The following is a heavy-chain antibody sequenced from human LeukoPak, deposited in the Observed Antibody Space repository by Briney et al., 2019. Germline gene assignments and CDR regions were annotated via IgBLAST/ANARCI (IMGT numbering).Heavy chain of an antibody. CDR3: ARGSALSQTTGTTFDY. V-gene: IGHV1-2*02. CDR2: INPHTGDT. Sequence: GASVKVSCKASGYTLTDYYLHWVRQAPGRGLEWMGWINPHTGDTHYAQSFQGRVTMTRDTSISTAYMDLIMLRSDDTDVYYCARGSALSQTTGTTFDYWGQGTLVTVSS. D-gene: IGHD4-17*01. CDR1: GYTLTDYY. J-gene: IGHJ4*02.